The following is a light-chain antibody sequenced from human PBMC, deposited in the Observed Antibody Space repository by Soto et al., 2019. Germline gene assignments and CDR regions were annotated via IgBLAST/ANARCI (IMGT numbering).Light chain of an antibody. V-gene: IGKV3-20*01. CDR3: QHYGSSPRT. CDR2: AAS. J-gene: IGKJ1*01. CDR1: QSVSSSY. Sequence: EIVLTQSPGTLSLSPGEGATLSCRASQSVSSSYLGWYQQQPGQARKLLIYAASSRATSIPDRFRGSGSGTDFTLTISRLEPEDFAVYYCQHYGSSPRTFGQGTKVEIK.